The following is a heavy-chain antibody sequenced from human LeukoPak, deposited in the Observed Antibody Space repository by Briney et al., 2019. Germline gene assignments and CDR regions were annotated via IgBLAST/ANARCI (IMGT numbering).Heavy chain of an antibody. CDR3: AREIGPIQLHLWGSAFDY. CDR2: INPSGSST. CDR1: GYSFTSHY. V-gene: IGHV1-46*01. J-gene: IGHJ4*02. D-gene: IGHD5-18*01. Sequence: GASVKVSCKASGYSFTSHYMHWVRQAPGQGLEWLGLINPSGSSTLYAQKFQGRVTMTRDMSTTTDYMELSSLRSEDTAVYYCAREIGPIQLHLWGSAFDYWDQGTLVTVSS.